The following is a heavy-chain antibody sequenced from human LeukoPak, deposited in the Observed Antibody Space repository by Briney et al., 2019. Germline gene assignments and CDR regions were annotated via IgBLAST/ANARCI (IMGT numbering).Heavy chain of an antibody. V-gene: IGHV3-21*01. CDR1: GFTFSSYS. CDR2: ISSSSSYI. D-gene: IGHD2/OR15-2a*01. CDR3: ARVRNFRFDY. Sequence: SGGSLRLSCAASGFTFSSYSMNWVRQAPGKGVEWVSSISSSSSYIYYADSVKGRFTISRDNAKNSLYLQMNSLRAEDTAVYYCARVRNFRFDYWGQGTLVTVSS. J-gene: IGHJ4*02.